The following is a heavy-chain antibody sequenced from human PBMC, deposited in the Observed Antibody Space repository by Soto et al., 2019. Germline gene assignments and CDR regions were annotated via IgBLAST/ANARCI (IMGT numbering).Heavy chain of an antibody. D-gene: IGHD3-10*01. V-gene: IGHV4-31*03. CDR3: ARGITMVRGVQNNWFGP. Sequence: PSETLSLTCTVSGGSISSGGYYWSWIRQHPGKGLEWIGYIYYSGSTYYNPSLKSRVTISVDTSKNQLSLKLSSVTAADTAVYYCARGITMVRGVQNNWFGPWGQGTLVTVSS. J-gene: IGHJ5*02. CDR1: GGSISSGGYY. CDR2: IYYSGST.